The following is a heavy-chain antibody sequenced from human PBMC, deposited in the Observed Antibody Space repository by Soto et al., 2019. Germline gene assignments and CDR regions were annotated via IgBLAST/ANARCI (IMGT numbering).Heavy chain of an antibody. CDR3: ARARGQLPDWFDP. V-gene: IGHV4-59*08. CDR2: IYYSGST. CDR1: GGSISSYY. J-gene: IGHJ5*02. D-gene: IGHD6-6*01. Sequence: SETLSVTCTVAGGSISSYYWSCIRKPPGKGLEWIGYIYYSGSTNYNPSLKSRVTISVDTSKNQFSLKLSSVTAADTAVYYCARARGQLPDWFDPWGQGTLVTVSS.